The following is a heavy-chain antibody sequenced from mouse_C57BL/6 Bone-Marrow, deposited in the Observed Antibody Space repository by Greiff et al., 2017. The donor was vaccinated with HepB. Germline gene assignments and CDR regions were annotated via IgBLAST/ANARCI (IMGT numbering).Heavy chain of an antibody. D-gene: IGHD2-3*01. CDR3: ARWLLQSPYAMDY. CDR2: ISYSGST. J-gene: IGHJ4*01. CDR1: GYSITSDY. Sequence: EVQLQQSGPGLAKPSQTLSLTCSVTGYSITSDYWNWIRKLPGNKLEYMAYISYSGSTYYNPSLKSRISITRDTSKNQYYLQLNSVTTEDTATYYCARWLLQSPYAMDYWGQGTSVTVSS. V-gene: IGHV3-8*01.